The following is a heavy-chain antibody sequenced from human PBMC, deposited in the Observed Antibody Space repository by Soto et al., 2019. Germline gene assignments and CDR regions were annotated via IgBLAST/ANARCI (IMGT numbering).Heavy chain of an antibody. V-gene: IGHV1-18*01. J-gene: IGHJ4*02. CDR3: ARSERDSSGYLDQYYFDY. CDR2: ISAYNGNT. CDR1: GYTFTSYG. D-gene: IGHD3-22*01. Sequence: QVQLVQSGAEVKKPGASVKVSCKASGYTFTSYGISWVRQAPGQGLDWMGWISAYNGNTNYAQKLQGRVTMTTDTSTSTAYMELRSLRSDDTAVYYCARSERDSSGYLDQYYFDYWGQGTLVTVSS.